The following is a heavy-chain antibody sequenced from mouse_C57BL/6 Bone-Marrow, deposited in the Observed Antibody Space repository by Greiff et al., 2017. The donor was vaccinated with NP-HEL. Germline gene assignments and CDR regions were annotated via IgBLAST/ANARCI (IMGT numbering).Heavy chain of an antibody. D-gene: IGHD1-1*01. CDR1: GYTFTSYW. V-gene: IGHV1-55*01. CDR3: ARRVGDAMDD. Sequence: VQLQQPGAELVKPGASVKMSCKASGYTFTSYWITWVKQRPGQGLEWIGDIYPGSGSTNYTEKFKSKATLTVDTSSSTAYMQLSSLPSEDSAFFYCARRVGDAMDDWGKGTSVTVSA. J-gene: IGHJ4*01. CDR2: IYPGSGST.